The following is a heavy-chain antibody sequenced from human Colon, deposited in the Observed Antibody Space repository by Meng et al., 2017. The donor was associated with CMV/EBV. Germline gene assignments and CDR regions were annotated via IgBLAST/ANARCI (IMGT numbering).Heavy chain of an antibody. CDR1: GYTFTGFY. V-gene: IGHV1-2*02. Sequence: QAQLVQSGAEVKKPGASVKVSCKASGYTFTGFYIQWVRQAPGQGLEWMGWINPKSGDTAYAQKFQGRFTMTRDTSTRTAYMELSSLRSEDTAVYYCSRDGPWGYGGSDYWGQGTLVTVSS. CDR3: SRDGPWGYGGSDY. J-gene: IGHJ4*02. CDR2: INPKSGDT. D-gene: IGHD7-27*01.